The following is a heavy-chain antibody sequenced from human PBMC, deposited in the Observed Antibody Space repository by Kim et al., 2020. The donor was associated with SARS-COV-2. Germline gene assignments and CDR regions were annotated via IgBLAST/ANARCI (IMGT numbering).Heavy chain of an antibody. J-gene: IGHJ5*02. CDR2: IYYSGST. CDR1: GGSISNGGYY. D-gene: IGHD2-2*01. Sequence: SETLSLTCTVSGGSISNGGYYWSWIRQHPGKGLEWIGYIYYSGSTYYNPSLKSRVTTSVDTSKNQFSLKLSSVTAADTAVYYCARVHCSSTSCSEAWTHWFDPWGQGTLVTVSS. CDR3: ARVHCSSTSCSEAWTHWFDP. V-gene: IGHV4-31*03.